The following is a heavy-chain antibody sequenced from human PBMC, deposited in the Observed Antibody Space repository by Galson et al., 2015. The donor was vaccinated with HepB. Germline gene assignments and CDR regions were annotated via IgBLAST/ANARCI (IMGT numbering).Heavy chain of an antibody. J-gene: IGHJ6*02. V-gene: IGHV1-69*13. CDR3: ARPQDTAGEDSYYYYYGMDV. D-gene: IGHD5-18*01. Sequence: SVKVSCKASGGTFSSYAISWVRQAPGQGLEWMGGIIPIFGTANYAQKFQGRVTITADESTSTAYMELSSLRSEDTAVYYCARPQDTAGEDSYYYYYGMDVWGQGTTVTVSS. CDR2: IIPIFGTA. CDR1: GGTFSSYA.